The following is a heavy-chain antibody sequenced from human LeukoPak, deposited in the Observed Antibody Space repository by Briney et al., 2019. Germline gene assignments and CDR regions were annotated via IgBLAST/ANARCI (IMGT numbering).Heavy chain of an antibody. CDR2: IYTSGST. J-gene: IGHJ4*02. CDR3: ERGGYYYDSSGYPFDY. Sequence: SETLSLTCTVSGGSISSYYWSWIRQPAGKGLEWIGRIYTSGSTNYNPSLKSRVTISVDKSKNQFSLKLSSVTAADTAVYYCERGGYYYDSSGYPFDYWGQGTLVTVSS. V-gene: IGHV4-4*07. D-gene: IGHD3-22*01. CDR1: GGSISSYY.